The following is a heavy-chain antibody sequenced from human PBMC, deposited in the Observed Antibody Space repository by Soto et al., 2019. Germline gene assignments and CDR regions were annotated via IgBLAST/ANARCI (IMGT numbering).Heavy chain of an antibody. CDR1: GGSITNYY. V-gene: IGHV4-59*08. CDR2: INYDGYS. CDR3: ARHGFGPLHGLVDV. Sequence: QVQLQESGPGLVKPSETLSLTCTVSGGSITNYYCSWFRQPPGKGLEWIGYINYDGYSAYNLSLKRRVTLSMGASKTQFSLILESVTATDAAVYYCARHGFGPLHGLVDVWGSGTTVIVSS. J-gene: IGHJ6*04. D-gene: IGHD3-10*01.